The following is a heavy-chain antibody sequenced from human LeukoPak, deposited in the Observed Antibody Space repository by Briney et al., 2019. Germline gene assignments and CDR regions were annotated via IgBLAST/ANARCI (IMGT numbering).Heavy chain of an antibody. V-gene: IGHV3-7*01. Sequence: GGSLRLSCAASGFTFSNYWMSWVRQAPGKGLEWVANIKQDESVTSYVDSVKGRFTISRDNAKNSLYLQMNSLRADDTAVYYCASGRGVSSSFYYYYGMDVWGQGTTVTVSS. CDR3: ASGRGVSSSFYYYYGMDV. CDR1: GFTFSNYW. D-gene: IGHD6-13*01. CDR2: IKQDESVT. J-gene: IGHJ6*02.